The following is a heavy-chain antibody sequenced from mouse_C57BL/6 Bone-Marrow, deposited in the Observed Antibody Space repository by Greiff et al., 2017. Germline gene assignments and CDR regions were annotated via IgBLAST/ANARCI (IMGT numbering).Heavy chain of an antibody. J-gene: IGHJ4*01. CDR2: IYPSDSET. V-gene: IGHV1-61*01. D-gene: IGHD4-1*01. Sequence: QVQLKQSGAELVRPGSSVKLSCKASGYTFTSYWMDWVKQRPGQGLEWIGNIYPSDSETHYNQKFKDKATLTVDKSSSTAYMQLSSLTSEDSAVYYCARWGWDEDYAMDYWGQGTSVTVSS. CDR3: ARWGWDEDYAMDY. CDR1: GYTFTSYW.